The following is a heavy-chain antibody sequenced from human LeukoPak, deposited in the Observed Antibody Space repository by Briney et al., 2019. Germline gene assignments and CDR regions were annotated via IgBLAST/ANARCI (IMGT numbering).Heavy chain of an antibody. CDR3: AKSIVVVAAALDY. J-gene: IGHJ4*02. Sequence: GGSLRLSCEASGFTFSNYAMSWVRQAPGKGLEWVSVISGSGDRTHYADSVKGRFTISRDNSKNTMYLQMNSLRAEDTAVYYCAKSIVVVAAALDYWGQGTLVTVSS. V-gene: IGHV3-23*01. D-gene: IGHD2-2*01. CDR2: ISGSGDRT. CDR1: GFTFSNYA.